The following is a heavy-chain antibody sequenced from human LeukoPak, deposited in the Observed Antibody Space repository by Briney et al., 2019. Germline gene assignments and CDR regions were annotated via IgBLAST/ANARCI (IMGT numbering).Heavy chain of an antibody. D-gene: IGHD5-18*01. CDR2: FDPEDGET. J-gene: IGHJ6*03. V-gene: IGHV1-24*01. CDR1: GYTLTELS. CDR3: ARVGYSYGRTNYYYYYMDV. Sequence: GASVKVSCKVSGYTLTELSMHWVRQAPGKGLEWMGGFDPEDGETIYAQKFQGRVTMTEDTSTDTAYMELSSLRSEDTAVYYCARVGYSYGRTNYYYYYMDVWGKGTTVTVSS.